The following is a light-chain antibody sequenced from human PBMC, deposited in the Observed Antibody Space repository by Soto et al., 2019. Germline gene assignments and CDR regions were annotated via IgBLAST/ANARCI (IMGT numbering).Light chain of an antibody. CDR1: QSVSSTY. V-gene: IGKV3-20*01. Sequence: EIVLTQSPGTLSLSPGERATLSCRASQSVSSTYLAWYQQKPGQAPRLLIYGASSRATDIPDRFSGSGSGTDFTLTISRLEPEDFAVYYCQQYAISPFTFGPGNKVDIK. CDR3: QQYAISPFT. CDR2: GAS. J-gene: IGKJ3*01.